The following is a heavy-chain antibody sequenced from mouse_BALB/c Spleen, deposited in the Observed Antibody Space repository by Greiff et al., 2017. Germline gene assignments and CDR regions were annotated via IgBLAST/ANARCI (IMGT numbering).Heavy chain of an antibody. Sequence: VQLQQSAAELARPGASVKMSCKASGYTFTSYTMHWVKQRPGQGLEWIGYINPSSGYTEYNQKFKDKTTLTADKSSSTAYMQLSSLTSEDSAVYYCAGYRYAGLDYWGQGTTLTVSS. V-gene: IGHV1-4*02. J-gene: IGHJ2*01. D-gene: IGHD2-14*01. CDR1: GYTFTSYT. CDR2: INPSSGYT. CDR3: AGYRYAGLDY.